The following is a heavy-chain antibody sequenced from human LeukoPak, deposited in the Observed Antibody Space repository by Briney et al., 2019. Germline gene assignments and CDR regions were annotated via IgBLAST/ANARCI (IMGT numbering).Heavy chain of an antibody. J-gene: IGHJ4*02. Sequence: GGSLRLSCAASGFTFSSYAMSWVRQAPGKGLEWVSAISGSGGSTYYADSVKGRFTIARDNSKNTLYLQMNSLRAEDTAVYSCAKDGLGYCSSTSCYKDYWGQGTLVTVSS. CDR3: AKDGLGYCSSTSCYKDY. CDR2: ISGSGGST. D-gene: IGHD2-2*02. CDR1: GFTFSSYA. V-gene: IGHV3-23*01.